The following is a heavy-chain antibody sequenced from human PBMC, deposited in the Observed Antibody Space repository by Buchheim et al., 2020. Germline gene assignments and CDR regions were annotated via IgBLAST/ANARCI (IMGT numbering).Heavy chain of an antibody. CDR1: GFTFSSYG. J-gene: IGHJ2*01. D-gene: IGHD3-16*01. Sequence: QVQLVESGGGVVQPGRSLRLSCAASGFTFSSYGMHWVRQAPGKGLEWVAVISYDGSNKYYADSVKGRFTISSDNSKNTLYLQMKSLRAEDTAVYYCAREIKGDWYFDLWGRGTL. CDR2: ISYDGSNK. V-gene: IGHV3-30*03. CDR3: AREIKGDWYFDL.